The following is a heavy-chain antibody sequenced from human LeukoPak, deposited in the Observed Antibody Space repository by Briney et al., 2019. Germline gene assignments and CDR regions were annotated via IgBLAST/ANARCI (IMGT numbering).Heavy chain of an antibody. CDR2: IKQDGSEK. Sequence: PGGSLRLSCAASGFTFSSYWMSWVRQAPGKGLEWVANIKQDGSEKYYVDSVKGRFTISRDNAKNSLYLQMNSLRAEDTAVYYCARGYYYGSGRPYYFDYWGQETLVTVSS. V-gene: IGHV3-7*01. CDR3: ARGYYYGSGRPYYFDY. CDR1: GFTFSSYW. D-gene: IGHD3-10*01. J-gene: IGHJ4*02.